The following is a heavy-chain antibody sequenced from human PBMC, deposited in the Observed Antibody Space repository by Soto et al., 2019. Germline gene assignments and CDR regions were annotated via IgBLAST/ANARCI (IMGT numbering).Heavy chain of an antibody. J-gene: IGHJ5*02. D-gene: IGHD3-9*01. CDR3: ARNYGIRSDPFDP. CDR2: INHSGTT. CDR1: GESFSSHY. Sequence: PSETLSLTCAVSGESFSSHYWSWIRQSPEKGLEWIGEINHSGTTIYNPSLKSRVTISVDTSKNQFSLKLSSVTAADTAVYYCARNYGIRSDPFDPWGQGTLVTVS. V-gene: IGHV4-34*01.